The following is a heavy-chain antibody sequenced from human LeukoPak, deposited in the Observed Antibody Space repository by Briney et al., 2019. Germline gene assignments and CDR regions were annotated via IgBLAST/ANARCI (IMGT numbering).Heavy chain of an antibody. D-gene: IGHD6-19*01. J-gene: IGHJ4*02. Sequence: GASVKVSCKASGYTFTDYYLHWVRQAPGQGLEWMGWINPNSGVTNFAQKFQDRVTLTRDTSISTAYMDLSSLTSDDSAVYYCARVPSGWHFDHWGQGTLVIVSS. CDR1: GYTFTDYY. CDR2: INPNSGVT. V-gene: IGHV1-2*02. CDR3: ARVPSGWHFDH.